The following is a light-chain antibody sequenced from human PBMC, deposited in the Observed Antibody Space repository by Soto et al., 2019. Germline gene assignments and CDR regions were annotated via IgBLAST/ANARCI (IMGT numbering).Light chain of an antibody. CDR2: KAS. Sequence: DIQMTQSPSTLSASVGDRVTITCRASQTIDTWLAWYQLKPGKAPQLLIYKASNLQIGVPSRFSGRGSGTEFTLTISSLQPDDFASYFCQQYFSYSTFGGGTKVQMK. V-gene: IGKV1-5*03. CDR1: QTIDTW. CDR3: QQYFSYST. J-gene: IGKJ4*01.